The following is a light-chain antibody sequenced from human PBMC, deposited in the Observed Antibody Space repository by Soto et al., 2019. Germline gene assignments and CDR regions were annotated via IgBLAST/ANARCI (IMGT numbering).Light chain of an antibody. Sequence: EIVMTQSPATLSVSPGDRATLSCRASQSVNINLAWYQQKPGQAPRLLIYGASTRATGIPARFSGSGSGTEFTLTISSLPSEDFAVYYCQQYNYWPPLFGQGTKLEIK. CDR2: GAS. CDR3: QQYNYWPPL. J-gene: IGKJ2*01. CDR1: QSVNIN. V-gene: IGKV3-15*01.